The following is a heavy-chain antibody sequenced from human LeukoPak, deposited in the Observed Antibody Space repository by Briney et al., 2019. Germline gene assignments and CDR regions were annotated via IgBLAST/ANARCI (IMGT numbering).Heavy chain of an antibody. J-gene: IGHJ4*02. V-gene: IGHV4-34*01. CDR2: NNHSGST. D-gene: IGHD3-22*01. CDR1: GGSFSGYY. CDR3: ARHRYWYYYDSSGYYPALHYFDY. Sequence: SETLSLTCAVYGGSFSGYYWSRIRQPPGKGLEWIGENNHSGSTNYNPSLKSRVTISVDTSKNQFSLKLSSMTAADTAVYYCARHRYWYYYDSSGYYPALHYFDYWGQGTLVTVSS.